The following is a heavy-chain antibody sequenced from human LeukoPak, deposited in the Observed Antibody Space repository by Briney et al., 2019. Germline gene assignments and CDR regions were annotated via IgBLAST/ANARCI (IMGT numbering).Heavy chain of an antibody. CDR1: GYSFTSYW. CDR2: IYPGDSDT. J-gene: IGHJ5*02. Sequence: GESLKISCKGSGYSFTSYWIGWVRQMPGKGLEWMGIIYPGDSDTRYSPSFQGQVTISADKSISTAYLQWSSLKASDTAMYYCARGADAPRGLGYSSGWYENWFDPWGQGTLVTVSS. V-gene: IGHV5-51*01. D-gene: IGHD6-19*01. CDR3: ARGADAPRGLGYSSGWYENWFDP.